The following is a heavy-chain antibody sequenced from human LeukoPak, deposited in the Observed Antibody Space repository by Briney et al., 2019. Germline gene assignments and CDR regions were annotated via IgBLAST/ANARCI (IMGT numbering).Heavy chain of an antibody. V-gene: IGHV6-1*01. CDR2: THYRSKWYN. Sequence: SQTLSLTCAISGDSVSSNSAAWHWIRRSPSRGLEWLGRTHYRSKWYNDYVVSVKSRITINPDTSKNQFSLQLNSVTPEDTAVYYCAREVAGTCAFDIWGQGTMVTVSS. D-gene: IGHD1-14*01. J-gene: IGHJ3*02. CDR3: AREVAGTCAFDI. CDR1: GDSVSSNSAA.